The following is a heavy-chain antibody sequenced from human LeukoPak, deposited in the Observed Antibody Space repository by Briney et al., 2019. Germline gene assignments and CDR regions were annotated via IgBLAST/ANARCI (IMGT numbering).Heavy chain of an antibody. D-gene: IGHD1-26*01. J-gene: IGHJ5*02. CDR3: ARGGSYRDGWFDP. CDR2: IYYSGST. Sequence: PSETLSLTCTVSGGSISSYYWSWIRQPPGKGLEWIGYIYYSGSTNYNPSLKSRVTISVDTSKNQFSLKLSSVTAADTAVYYCARGGSYRDGWFDPWGQGTLVTVSS. V-gene: IGHV4-59*01. CDR1: GGSISSYY.